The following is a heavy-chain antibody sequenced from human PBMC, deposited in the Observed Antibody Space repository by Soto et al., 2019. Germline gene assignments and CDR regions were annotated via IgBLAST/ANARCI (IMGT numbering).Heavy chain of an antibody. Sequence: GASVKVSCKASGYTFTGYYMHWVRQAPGQGLEWMGWINPNSGGTNYAQKFQGRVTMTRDTSISTAYMELSRLRSDDTAVYYCARASLSIVVVPAGYIDYWGQGTLVTVSS. CDR2: INPNSGGT. CDR1: GYTFTGYY. V-gene: IGHV1-2*02. D-gene: IGHD2-2*01. CDR3: ARASLSIVVVPAGYIDY. J-gene: IGHJ4*02.